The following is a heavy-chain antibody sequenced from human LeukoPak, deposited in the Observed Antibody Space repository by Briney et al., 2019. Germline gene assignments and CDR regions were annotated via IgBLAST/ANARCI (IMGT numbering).Heavy chain of an antibody. V-gene: IGHV3-21*06. CDR3: AKQREGVSWSPDY. J-gene: IGHJ4*02. Sequence: GGSLRLSCAASGFTFSSYSMNWVRQAPGKGLEWVSSISSSSSYIYYADSVKGRFTISRDNAKNSLYLQMNSLRAEDTAVYYCAKQREGVSWSPDYWGQGTLVIVST. CDR2: ISSSSSYI. CDR1: GFTFSSYS. D-gene: IGHD6-13*01.